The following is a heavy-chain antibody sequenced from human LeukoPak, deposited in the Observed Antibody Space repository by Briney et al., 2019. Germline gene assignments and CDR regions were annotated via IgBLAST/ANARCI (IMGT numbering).Heavy chain of an antibody. D-gene: IGHD1-1*01. CDR2: IYYSGST. V-gene: IGHV4-59*12. CDR1: GGSISSYY. CDR3: ARGTGTLQRFDY. Sequence: PSETLSLTCTVSGGSISSYYWSWIRQPPGKGLEWIGYIYYSGSTNYNPSLKSRVTISVDTSKNQFSLKLSSVTAADTAVYYCARGTGTLQRFDYWGQGTLVTVSS. J-gene: IGHJ4*02.